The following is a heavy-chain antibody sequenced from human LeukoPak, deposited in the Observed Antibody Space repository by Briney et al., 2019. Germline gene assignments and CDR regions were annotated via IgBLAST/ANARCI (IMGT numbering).Heavy chain of an antibody. CDR3: ARGRGAAV. V-gene: IGHV3-7*01. D-gene: IGHD2-15*01. CDR1: RFTFSNYW. Sequence: PGGSLRLSCAASRFTFSNYWMNWVRQAPGKGLEWVANIQQDGREKYYVDSVKGRFTISRDNAKNSLYLQMNSLRAEDTAVYYCARGRGAAVWGQGTTVTVSS. J-gene: IGHJ6*02. CDR2: IQQDGREK.